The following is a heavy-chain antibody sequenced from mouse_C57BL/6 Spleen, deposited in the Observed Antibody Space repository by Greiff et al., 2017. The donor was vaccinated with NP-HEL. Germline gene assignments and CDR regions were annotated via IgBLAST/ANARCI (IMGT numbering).Heavy chain of an antibody. J-gene: IGHJ1*03. Sequence: EVMLVESGGGLVKPGGSLKLSCAASGFTFSSYAMSWVRQTPEKRLEWVATISDGGSYTYYPDNVKGRFTISRDNAKNNLYLQMSHLKSEDTAMYYCARSYDYDDFDVWGTGTTVTVSS. V-gene: IGHV5-4*03. D-gene: IGHD2-4*01. CDR3: ARSYDYDDFDV. CDR1: GFTFSSYA. CDR2: ISDGGSYT.